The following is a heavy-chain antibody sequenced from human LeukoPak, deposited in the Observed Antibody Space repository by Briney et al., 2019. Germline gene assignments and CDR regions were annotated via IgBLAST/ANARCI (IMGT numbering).Heavy chain of an antibody. J-gene: IGHJ2*01. D-gene: IGHD3-16*01. CDR3: ARETYSYTLGGYSFDL. Sequence: SETLSLTCTVSGGSIGSYFWSWIRQPLGKRLEWMGYIYYSGTTNYNPPLKSRVTMSMDRSKNQFSLKLTSVTAADTAVYYCARETYSYTLGGYSFDLWGRGTLVTVSS. CDR1: GGSIGSYF. V-gene: IGHV4-59*01. CDR2: IYYSGTT.